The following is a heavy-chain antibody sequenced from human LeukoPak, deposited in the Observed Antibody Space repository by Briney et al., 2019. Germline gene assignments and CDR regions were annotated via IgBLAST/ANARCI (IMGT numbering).Heavy chain of an antibody. Sequence: GGSLRLSCAASGFTFSSYSMNWVRQAPGKGLEWVSSISSSSSYIYYADSVKGRFTISRDNAENSLYLQMNSLRAEDTAVYYCARAPGVYDAFDIWGQGTMVTVSS. D-gene: IGHD6-13*01. CDR2: ISSSSSYI. CDR1: GFTFSSYS. CDR3: ARAPGVYDAFDI. V-gene: IGHV3-21*01. J-gene: IGHJ3*02.